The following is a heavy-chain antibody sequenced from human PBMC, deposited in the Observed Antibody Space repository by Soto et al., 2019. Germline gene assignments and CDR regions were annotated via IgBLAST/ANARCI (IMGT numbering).Heavy chain of an antibody. CDR1: RFTFSSYW. V-gene: IGHV3-7*01. CDR3: ARDNYPDYYGSGSPYYYYYMDV. Sequence: GSLRLSCAASRFTFSSYWMNWVRQAPGKGLEWVANIQQDGSEKYYVDSVKGRFTISRDNAKNSLYLQMNSLRAEDTAVYYCARDNYPDYYGSGSPYYYYYMDVWGKGTTVTVSS. CDR2: IQQDGSEK. D-gene: IGHD3-10*01. J-gene: IGHJ6*03.